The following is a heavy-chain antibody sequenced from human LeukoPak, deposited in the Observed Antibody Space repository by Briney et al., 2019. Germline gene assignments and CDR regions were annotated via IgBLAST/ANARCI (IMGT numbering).Heavy chain of an antibody. CDR2: IIPIFGTA. V-gene: IGHV1-69*13. CDR1: GGTFSSYA. Sequence: ASVKVSCKASGGTFSSYAISWVRQAPGQGLEWMGGIIPIFGTANYAQKFQGRVTITADESTSTAYMELSSLRSEDTAVYYCARDRIRFDQLEAFDIWGQGTMVTVSS. CDR3: ARDRIRFDQLEAFDI. D-gene: IGHD2-2*01. J-gene: IGHJ3*02.